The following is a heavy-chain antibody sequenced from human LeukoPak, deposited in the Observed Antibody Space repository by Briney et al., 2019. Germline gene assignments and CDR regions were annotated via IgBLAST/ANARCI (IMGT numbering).Heavy chain of an antibody. CDR2: IKQDGSEK. J-gene: IGHJ4*02. CDR1: GFTVSSNY. Sequence: GGSLRLSCAASGFTVSSNYMSWVRQAPGKGLEWVANIKQDGSEKYYVDSVKGRFTISRDNAKNSLYLQMNSLRAEDTAVYYCARSDIVLMVYATYYFDYWGQGTLVTVSS. CDR3: ARSDIVLMVYATYYFDY. D-gene: IGHD2-8*01. V-gene: IGHV3-7*01.